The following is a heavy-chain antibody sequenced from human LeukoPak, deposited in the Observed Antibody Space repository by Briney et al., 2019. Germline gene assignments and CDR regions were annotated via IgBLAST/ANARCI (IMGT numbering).Heavy chain of an antibody. CDR1: GFTFSSYS. V-gene: IGHV3-21*01. J-gene: IGHJ4*02. Sequence: GSLRLSCAASGFTFSSYSMNWVRQAPGKGLEWVSSISSSSSYIYYADSVKGRFTISRDNPKNSPYLQMNSLTAEDTAVYYCPSASAVPAANNFDYWGKGTLVTVSS. D-gene: IGHD2-2*01. CDR3: PSASAVPAANNFDY. CDR2: ISSSSSYI.